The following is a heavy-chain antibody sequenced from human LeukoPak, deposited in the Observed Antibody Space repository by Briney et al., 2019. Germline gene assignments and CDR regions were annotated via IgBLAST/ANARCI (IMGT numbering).Heavy chain of an antibody. CDR1: GGSISSSSYY. V-gene: IGHV4-39*07. D-gene: IGHD3-10*01. CDR2: IYHSGST. J-gene: IGHJ6*03. CDR3: AGSYKYYYYYYMDV. Sequence: SETLSLTCTVSGGSISSSSYYWGWIRQAPGKGLEWIATIYHSGSTYYNPSLQSRVTISLDTSKNQFSLKLRSLTAADTAVYYCAGSYKYYYYYYMDVWGKGTTVTISS.